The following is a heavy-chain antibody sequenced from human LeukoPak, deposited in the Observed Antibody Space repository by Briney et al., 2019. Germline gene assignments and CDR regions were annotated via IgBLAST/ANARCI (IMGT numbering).Heavy chain of an antibody. CDR2: ISAYNGNT. V-gene: IGHV1-18*01. Sequence: GASVKVSCKASGYTFTSYGISWVRQAPGQGLEWMGWISAYNGNTNYAQKFQGRVTMTRNTSISTAYMELSSLRSEDTAVYYCARGLLRGWFDPWGQGTLVTVSS. J-gene: IGHJ5*02. CDR1: GYTFTSYG. CDR3: ARGLLRGWFDP.